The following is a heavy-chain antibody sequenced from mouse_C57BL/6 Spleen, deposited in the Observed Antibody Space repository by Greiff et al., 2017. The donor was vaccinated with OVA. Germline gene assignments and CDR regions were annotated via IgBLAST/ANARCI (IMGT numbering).Heavy chain of an antibody. CDR3: ARGGTTVAGDYFDY. V-gene: IGHV2-2*01. D-gene: IGHD1-1*01. Sequence: VMLVESGPGLVQPSQSLSITCTVSGFSLTSYGVHWVRQSPGKGLEWLGVIWSGGSTDYNAAFISRLSISKDNSKSQVFFKMNSLQADDTAIYYCARGGTTVAGDYFDYWGQGTTLTVSS. J-gene: IGHJ2*01. CDR1: GFSLTSYG. CDR2: IWSGGST.